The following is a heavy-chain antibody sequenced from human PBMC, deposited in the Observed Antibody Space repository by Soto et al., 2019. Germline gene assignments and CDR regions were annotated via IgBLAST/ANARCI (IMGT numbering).Heavy chain of an antibody. V-gene: IGHV4-31*03. CDR3: ARGYCSSTSCPAAYYYGMDV. CDR2: IYYSGST. CDR1: GGSISSGGYY. D-gene: IGHD2-2*01. J-gene: IGHJ6*02. Sequence: SETLSLTCTVSGGSISSGGYYWSWIRQHPGKGLEWIGYIYYSGSTYYNPSLKSRVAISVDTSKNQFSLKLSSVTAADTAVYYCARGYCSSTSCPAAYYYGMDVWGQGTTVTVSS.